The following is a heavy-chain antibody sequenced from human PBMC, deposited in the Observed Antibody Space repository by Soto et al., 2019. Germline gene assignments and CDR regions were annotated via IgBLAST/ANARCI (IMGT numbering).Heavy chain of an antibody. Sequence: ASVKVSCKASGYTFIGFYIHWVRQAPGQGLEWMGWINPNSGGTSYAQKFQGRVTMTRDTSISTTYMELSRLRSDDTAVYYCGRGVHILVTAAPDYCTMDVWGQGTTVTVSS. CDR1: GYTFIGFY. CDR2: INPNSGGT. J-gene: IGHJ6*02. D-gene: IGHD2-15*01. CDR3: GRGVHILVTAAPDYCTMDV. V-gene: IGHV1-2*02.